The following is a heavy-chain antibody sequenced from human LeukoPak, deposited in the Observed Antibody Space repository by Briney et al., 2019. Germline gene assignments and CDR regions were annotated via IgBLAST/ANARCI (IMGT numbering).Heavy chain of an antibody. J-gene: IGHJ6*03. V-gene: IGHV3-20*04. D-gene: IGHD6-19*01. CDR2: INWNGGST. CDR1: GFTFDDYG. CDR3: AREGPGLGGWYYNYYYMDV. Sequence: GGSLRLSCAASGFTFDDYGMSWVRQAPRKGLEWVSGINWNGGSTGYADSVKGRFTISRDNAKNSLYLQMNSLRAEDTALYYCAREGPGLGGWYYNYYYMDVWGKGTTVTVSS.